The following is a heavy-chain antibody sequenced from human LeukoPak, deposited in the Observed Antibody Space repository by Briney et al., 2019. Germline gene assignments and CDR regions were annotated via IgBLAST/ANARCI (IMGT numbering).Heavy chain of an antibody. CDR1: GFTFSSYW. J-gene: IGHJ4*02. CDR3: AKWELYSGFYYIDY. V-gene: IGHV3-7*01. Sequence: SGGSLRLSCAASGFTFSSYWMTWVRQGPGKGLEWVANIKPDGSLIYYVDSVKGRFTISRDNAKNSLYPQMNSLRAEDTAVYYCAKWELYSGFYYIDYWGQGTLATVSS. CDR2: IKPDGSLI. D-gene: IGHD1-26*01.